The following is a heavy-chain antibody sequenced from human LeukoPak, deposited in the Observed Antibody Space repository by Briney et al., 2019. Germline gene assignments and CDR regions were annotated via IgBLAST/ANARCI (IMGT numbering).Heavy chain of an antibody. D-gene: IGHD5-18*01. J-gene: IGHJ4*02. CDR2: IYYSGYT. Sequence: SETLSLTCTVSGGSISSGGYFWSWIRQQPGKGLEWIGYIYYSGYTSYNPSLKSRVTISVDTSKNHFSLKLSSVTAADTAVYYCARSWDTAMVPSDYWGQGTLVTVSS. V-gene: IGHV4-31*03. CDR1: GGSISSGGYF. CDR3: ARSWDTAMVPSDY.